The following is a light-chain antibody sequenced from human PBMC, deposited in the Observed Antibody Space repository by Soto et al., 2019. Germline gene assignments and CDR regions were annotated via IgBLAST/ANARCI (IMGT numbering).Light chain of an antibody. V-gene: IGKV3-15*01. J-gene: IGKJ1*01. Sequence: EIEMTQSPATLSLAPGERVTLSCRASESVSTNLAWYQQKAGQAPRLLIYGASTRATGIPARFSGSGSGTEFTLTISGLQSEDFAVYYCQQRSNWLWTFGQGTKVDIK. CDR2: GAS. CDR1: ESVSTN. CDR3: QQRSNWLWT.